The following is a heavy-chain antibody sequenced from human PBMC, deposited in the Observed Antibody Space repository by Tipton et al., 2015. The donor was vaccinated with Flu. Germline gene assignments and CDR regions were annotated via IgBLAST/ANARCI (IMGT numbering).Heavy chain of an antibody. CDR2: IYHSGST. D-gene: IGHD5-18*01. Sequence: TLSLTCTVSGYSISSGFYWGWIRQPPGKGLEWIGNIYHSGSTFYNPSLKSRVTISVDTPKNQFSLKLSSVPAADTAVYYCARAEDTAMAYFDYWGQGTLVTVSS. CDR3: ARAEDTAMAYFDY. V-gene: IGHV4-38-2*02. J-gene: IGHJ4*02. CDR1: GYSISSGFY.